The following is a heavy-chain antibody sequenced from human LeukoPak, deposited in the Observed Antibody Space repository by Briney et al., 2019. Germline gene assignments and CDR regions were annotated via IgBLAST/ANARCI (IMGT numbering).Heavy chain of an antibody. CDR1: GYTFTSYG. CDR2: ISAYNGNT. CDR3: ARVILTGPLDY. Sequence: ASVKVSCKASGYTFTSYGISWVRQAPGQGLEWMGWISAYNGNTNYAQKLQGRVTMTTDTSTSTAHMELRSLRSDDTAVYYCARVILTGPLDYWGQGTLVTVSS. V-gene: IGHV1-18*01. D-gene: IGHD3-9*01. J-gene: IGHJ4*02.